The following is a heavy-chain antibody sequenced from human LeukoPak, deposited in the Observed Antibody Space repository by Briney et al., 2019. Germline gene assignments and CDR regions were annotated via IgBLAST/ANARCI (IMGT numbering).Heavy chain of an antibody. J-gene: IGHJ4*02. V-gene: IGHV3-30*04. CDR2: ISYDGSNK. CDR1: GFTFSSYA. CDR3: AKRSANSRNSYFGS. Sequence: GGSLRLSCAASGFTFSSYAMHWVRQAPGKGLEWVAVISYDGSNKYYADSVKGRFTISRDNSKNTLSLQMNSLRTEDTAIYYCAKRSANSRNSYFGSWGPGTLVTVSS. D-gene: IGHD1-14*01.